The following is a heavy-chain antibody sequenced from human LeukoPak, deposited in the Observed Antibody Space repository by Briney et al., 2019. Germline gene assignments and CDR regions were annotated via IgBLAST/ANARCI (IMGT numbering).Heavy chain of an antibody. CDR3: ARVQRGYTYGYGAAGFDY. CDR1: GFTFSSYA. V-gene: IGHV3-30*04. J-gene: IGHJ4*02. D-gene: IGHD5-18*01. CDR2: ISYNGRNQ. Sequence: PGGSLRLSCSASGFTFSSYAMHWVRQAPGKGLEWVAVISYNGRNQNYADSVQGRFTISRDNSKNSLYLQMNSLRAEDTAVYYCARVQRGYTYGYGAAGFDYWGQGSLVTVSS.